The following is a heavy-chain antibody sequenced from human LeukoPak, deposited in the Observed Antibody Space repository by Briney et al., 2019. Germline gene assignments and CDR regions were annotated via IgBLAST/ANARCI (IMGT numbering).Heavy chain of an antibody. CDR3: TSPELTTTTN. J-gene: IGHJ4*02. D-gene: IGHD4-11*01. Sequence: GGSLKLSCAASGFSFSASAMHWARQASGKGLEWVGRIRSKANNYATAYAASVKGKFTISRDDSKNTTYLQMNGLKTEDTAVYYCTSPELTTTTNWGQGTLVTVSS. CDR1: GFSFSASA. V-gene: IGHV3-73*01. CDR2: IRSKANNYAT.